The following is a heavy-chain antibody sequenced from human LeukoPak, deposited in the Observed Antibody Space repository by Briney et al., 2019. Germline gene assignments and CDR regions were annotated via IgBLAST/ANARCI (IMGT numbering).Heavy chain of an antibody. CDR1: GGSISSYY. J-gene: IGHJ4*02. CDR3: ARDGYSGSYDFFDY. V-gene: IGHV4-59*01. CDR2: IYYSGST. D-gene: IGHD1-26*01. Sequence: SETLSLTCTVSGGSISSYYWSWIRQPPGKGLEWFGYIYYSGSTNYNPSLKSRVTISVDASKNQFSLKLNSVTAADTAVYYCARDGYSGSYDFFDYWGQGTLVTVSS.